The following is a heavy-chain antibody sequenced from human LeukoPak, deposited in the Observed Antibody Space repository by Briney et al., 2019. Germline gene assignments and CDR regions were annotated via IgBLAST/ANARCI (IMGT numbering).Heavy chain of an antibody. V-gene: IGHV3-53*01. D-gene: IGHD3-3*01. CDR3: ATKGRNYDFWSGSSNFDY. Sequence: GGSLRLSCAASGFTFSTYAMNWVRQAPGKGLEWVSVIYSGGSTYYADSVKGRFTISRDNSKNTLYLQMNSLSAEDTAVYYCATKGRNYDFWSGSSNFDYWGQGILVTVSS. J-gene: IGHJ4*02. CDR1: GFTFSTYA. CDR2: IYSGGST.